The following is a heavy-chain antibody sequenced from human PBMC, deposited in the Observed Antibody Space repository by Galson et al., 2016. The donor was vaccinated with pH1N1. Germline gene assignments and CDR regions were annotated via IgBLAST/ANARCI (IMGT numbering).Heavy chain of an antibody. D-gene: IGHD1-26*01. J-gene: IGHJ4*02. CDR1: GFTFINYA. Sequence: SLRLSCAASGFTFINYAMSWVRQAPGKGLEWVSTISGTGDPTYYADSVKGRFTISRDNSNNTVYLRMNSLRVEDTAVYYCAKDLGRYSEIDYWGQGTPVTVSS. V-gene: IGHV3-23*01. CDR3: AKDLGRYSEIDY. CDR2: ISGTGDPT.